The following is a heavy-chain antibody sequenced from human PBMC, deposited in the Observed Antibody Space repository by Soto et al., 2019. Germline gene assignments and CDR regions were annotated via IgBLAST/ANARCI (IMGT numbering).Heavy chain of an antibody. J-gene: IGHJ4*02. CDR1: GGSISSYY. V-gene: IGHV4-59*08. Sequence: PSETLSLTCTFSGGSISSYYWSLIRQPPGKGLEWIGYIYYSGSTNYNPSLKSRVTISVDTSKNQFSLKLSSATAADTAVYYCARRWGRTFDYWGQGTLVTVSS. CDR2: IYYSGST. CDR3: ARRWGRTFDY. D-gene: IGHD7-27*01.